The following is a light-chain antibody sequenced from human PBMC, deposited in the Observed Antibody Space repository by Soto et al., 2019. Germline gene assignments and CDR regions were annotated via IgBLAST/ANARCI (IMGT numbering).Light chain of an antibody. CDR3: QQRSNWPLT. CDR1: QSVYTY. V-gene: IGKV3-11*01. Sequence: DIVLTQSPATLSLSPGERATLSCRASQSVYTYLALYQQRPGQAPRLLIYDTSERATGIPARFSGSGSGTDFTLTIISLEPEDFAVYYCQQRSNWPLTFGGGTKVDIK. CDR2: DTS. J-gene: IGKJ4*01.